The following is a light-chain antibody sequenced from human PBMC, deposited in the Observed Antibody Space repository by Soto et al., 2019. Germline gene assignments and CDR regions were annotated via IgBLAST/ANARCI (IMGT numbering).Light chain of an antibody. CDR2: KAS. V-gene: IGKV1-5*03. CDR3: QQYNIYSET. J-gene: IGKJ1*01. CDR1: QSISSW. Sequence: DIQMTQSPSTLSASVGDRVTITCRASQSISSWLAWYQQKPGKAPKLLIYKASSLESGVPSRFSGSGSGTDFTLTISSLQPDDFATYYCQQYNIYSETFGQGTKVEIK.